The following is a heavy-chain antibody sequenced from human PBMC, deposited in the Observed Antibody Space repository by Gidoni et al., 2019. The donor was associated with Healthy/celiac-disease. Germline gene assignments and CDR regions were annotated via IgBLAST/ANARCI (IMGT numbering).Heavy chain of an antibody. Sequence: QVQLQESGPGLVKPSETLSLTCAVSAYSISSGSYWGWIRQPPGKGLEWIGSIYHSGSTYYNPSLKSRVTRSVDTSKNQFSLKLSSVTAADTAVYYGARVKYYYDSSGYLRPSDAFDIWGQGTMVTVSS. CDR3: ARVKYYYDSSGYLRPSDAFDI. CDR1: AYSISSGSY. V-gene: IGHV4-38-2*01. J-gene: IGHJ3*02. D-gene: IGHD3-22*01. CDR2: IYHSGST.